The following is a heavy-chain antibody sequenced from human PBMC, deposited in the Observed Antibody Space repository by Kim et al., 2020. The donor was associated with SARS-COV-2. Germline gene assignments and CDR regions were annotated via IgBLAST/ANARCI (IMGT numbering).Heavy chain of an antibody. D-gene: IGHD1-26*01. CDR1: GGSMSYYY. J-gene: IGHJ6*01. CDR2: IHSIGST. Sequence: SETLSLTCTVSGGSMSYYYWTWIRQSPGKGLEWIGFIHSIGSTNYQPSLKSRVTISLDTSKSQVSLKLTSVTAADTAVYYCARSGSWKRGDEDYGLDTWG. V-gene: IGHV4-4*09. CDR3: ARSGSWKRGDEDYGLDT.